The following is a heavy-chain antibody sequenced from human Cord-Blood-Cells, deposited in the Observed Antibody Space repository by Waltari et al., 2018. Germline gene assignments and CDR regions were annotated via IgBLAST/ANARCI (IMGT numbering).Heavy chain of an antibody. CDR1: GFSLSTSGVG. CDR3: AHTLSSWGNHDAFDI. J-gene: IGHJ3*02. CDR2: IYWNDDK. Sequence: QITLKESGPTLVKPTQTLTLTCPFSGFSLSTSGVGVGWIRQPPGKALEWLALIYWNDDKRYSPSLKSRLTITKDTSKNQVVLTMTNMNPVDTATYYCAHTLSSWGNHDAFDIWGQGTMVTVSS. D-gene: IGHD6-13*01. V-gene: IGHV2-5*01.